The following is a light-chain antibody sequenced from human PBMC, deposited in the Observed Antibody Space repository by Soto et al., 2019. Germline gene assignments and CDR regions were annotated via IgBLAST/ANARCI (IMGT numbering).Light chain of an antibody. CDR1: SSDVGGYNY. Sequence: QSALTQPASVSGSPGQSITISCTGTSSDVGGYNYVSWYQQHPGKAPKLMIYDVSNRPSGVSNGFSGSKSGNTASLTISGRQAEDEADYYCCSYTSSSTVVFGGGTKVTVL. V-gene: IGLV2-14*01. CDR3: CSYTSSSTVV. CDR2: DVS. J-gene: IGLJ2*01.